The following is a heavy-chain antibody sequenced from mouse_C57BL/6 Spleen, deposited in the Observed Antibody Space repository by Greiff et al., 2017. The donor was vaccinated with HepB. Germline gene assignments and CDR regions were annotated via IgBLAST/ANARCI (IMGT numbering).Heavy chain of an antibody. CDR1: GYTFTSYW. J-gene: IGHJ3*01. D-gene: IGHD2-4*01. CDR2: IDPSDSYT. CDR3: ERRGNDYDGYGY. V-gene: IGHV1-50*01. Sequence: VQLQQPGAELVKPGASVKLSCKASGYTFTSYWMQWVNQRPGQGLEWIGEIDPSDSYTNYNQKFKGKATLTVDTTSSTAYMQLSSLTSEDSAVEYCERRGNDYDGYGYWGKGTMVT.